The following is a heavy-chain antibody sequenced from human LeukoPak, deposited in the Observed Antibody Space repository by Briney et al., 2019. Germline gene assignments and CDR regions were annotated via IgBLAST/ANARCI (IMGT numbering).Heavy chain of an antibody. V-gene: IGHV1-2*02. CDR1: GYTFTGYY. J-gene: IGHJ5*02. CDR2: INPNSGGT. Sequence: ASVKVSCKASGYTFTGYYMHWVRQAPGQGLEWMGWINPNSGGTNYAQKFQGRVTMTRDTSICTAYMKLSRLRSDDTAVYYCARERRYIVVVPAADITRNWFDPWGQGTLVTVSS. D-gene: IGHD2-2*01. CDR3: ARERRYIVVVPAADITRNWFDP.